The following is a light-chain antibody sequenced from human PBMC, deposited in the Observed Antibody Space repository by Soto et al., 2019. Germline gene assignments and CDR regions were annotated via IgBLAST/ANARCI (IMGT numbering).Light chain of an antibody. CDR1: SSDVGGYNY. CDR3: CSYAGSYTYV. V-gene: IGLV2-11*01. CDR2: DVS. J-gene: IGLJ1*01. Sequence: QSALTQPRSVSGSPGQSVTISCTGTSSDVGGYNYVSWYQQHTGKAPKLMIYDVSKRPSGVPDRFSGSKSGNTASLTISGLQAEDEADYSCCSYAGSYTYVFGTGTKLTVL.